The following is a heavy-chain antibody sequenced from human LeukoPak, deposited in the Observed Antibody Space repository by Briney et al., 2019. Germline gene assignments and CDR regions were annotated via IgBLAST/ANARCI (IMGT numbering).Heavy chain of an antibody. CDR1: GYTFTSYG. Sequence: ASVKVSCKASGYTFTSYGISWVRQAPGQGLEWMGWISAYNGNTNYAQKLQGRVTMTTDTSTSTAYMELRSLRSDDTAVYYCARASGRYIAAAGLDYWGQGTLVTVSS. CDR2: ISAYNGNT. CDR3: ARASGRYIAAAGLDY. V-gene: IGHV1-18*01. D-gene: IGHD6-13*01. J-gene: IGHJ4*02.